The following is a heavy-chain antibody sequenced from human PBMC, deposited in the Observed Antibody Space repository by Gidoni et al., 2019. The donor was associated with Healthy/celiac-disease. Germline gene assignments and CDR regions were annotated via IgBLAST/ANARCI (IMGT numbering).Heavy chain of an antibody. Sequence: QVQLVQSGAEVKKPGSSVKVSCKASGGTFSSYAISWVRQAPGQGLEWMGGIIPIFGTANYAQKFQGRVTITADESTSTAYMELSSLRSEDTAVYYCACHDYGLEALRPYGMDVWGQGTTVTVSS. CDR3: ACHDYGLEALRPYGMDV. CDR1: GGTFSSYA. CDR2: IIPIFGTA. D-gene: IGHD4-17*01. V-gene: IGHV1-69*01. J-gene: IGHJ6*02.